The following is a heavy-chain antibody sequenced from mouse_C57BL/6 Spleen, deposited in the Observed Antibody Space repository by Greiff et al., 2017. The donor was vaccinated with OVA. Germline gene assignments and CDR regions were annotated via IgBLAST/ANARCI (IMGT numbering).Heavy chain of an antibody. Sequence: VKLKQPGAELVKPGASVKMSCKASGYTFTSYWITWVKQRPGQGLEWIGDFYPGSGSTNYNEKFKSKATLTVDTSSSTAYMQLSSLTSEDSAVYYCARSDGSAWFAYWGQGTLVTVSA. CDR3: ARSDGSAWFAY. J-gene: IGHJ3*01. D-gene: IGHD2-3*01. CDR1: GYTFTSYW. V-gene: IGHV1-55*01. CDR2: FYPGSGST.